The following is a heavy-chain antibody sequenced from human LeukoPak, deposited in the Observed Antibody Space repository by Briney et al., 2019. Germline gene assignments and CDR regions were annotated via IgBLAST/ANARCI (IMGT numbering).Heavy chain of an antibody. J-gene: IGHJ4*02. CDR2: IYPDESNI. CDR1: GYSFPTYW. V-gene: IGHV5-51*01. Sequence: GESLKISCKGSGYSFPTYWIARVRQMPGKGLEWMGIIYPDESNIRYSPSFQGQVTISADESISTAYLQWSSLKASDTAMYYCARPPSRGYSSSFEYWGQGTLVTVSS. CDR3: ARPPSRGYSSSFEY. D-gene: IGHD2-2*03.